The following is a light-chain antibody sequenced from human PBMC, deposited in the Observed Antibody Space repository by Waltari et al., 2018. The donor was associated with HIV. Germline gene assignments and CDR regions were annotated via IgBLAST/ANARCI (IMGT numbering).Light chain of an antibody. CDR1: SSDVGAYNY. CDR3: SSYAGSAVV. CDR2: EVN. Sequence: QSALTQPTSASGSRGQSVTISCTGTSSDVGAYNYVSWYQQYPGMAPKLIIYEVNKRPSGVPDRFSGSKSGNTASLTVSGLQAEDEADFYCSSYAGSAVVFGGGTKLTVL. V-gene: IGLV2-8*01. J-gene: IGLJ2*01.